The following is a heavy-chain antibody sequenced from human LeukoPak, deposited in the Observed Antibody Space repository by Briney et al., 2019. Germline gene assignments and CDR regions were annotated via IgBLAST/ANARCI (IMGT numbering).Heavy chain of an antibody. V-gene: IGHV3-7*01. Sequence: PGGSLRLSCAASGFTFNHYWLPWVRQAPGKGLEGVANIIEDGALRYYVDSVKGPFHITRGNAKNSLHLEMNSLRAEDTAVYYCASTGESYAFDIWGQGTMVTVSS. D-gene: IGHD3-16*01. CDR3: ASTGESYAFDI. CDR1: GFTFNHYW. J-gene: IGHJ3*02. CDR2: IIEDGALR.